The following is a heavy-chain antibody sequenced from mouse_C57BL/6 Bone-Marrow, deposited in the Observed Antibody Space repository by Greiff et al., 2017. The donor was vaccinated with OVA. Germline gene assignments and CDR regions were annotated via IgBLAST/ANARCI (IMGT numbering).Heavy chain of an antibody. D-gene: IGHD1-1*01. J-gene: IGHJ2*01. Sequence: VQLQQSGPELVKPGASVKISCKASGYAFSSSWMNWVKQRPGKGLEWIGRIYPGDGDTNYNGKFKGKATLTADKSSSTAYMQLSSLTSEDSAVYFCARSREFITTVVANFDYWGQGTTLTVSS. CDR2: IYPGDGDT. CDR1: GYAFSSSW. V-gene: IGHV1-82*01. CDR3: ARSREFITTVVANFDY.